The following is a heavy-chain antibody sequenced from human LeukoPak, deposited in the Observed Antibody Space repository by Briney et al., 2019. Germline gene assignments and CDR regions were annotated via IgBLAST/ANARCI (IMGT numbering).Heavy chain of an antibody. J-gene: IGHJ4*02. D-gene: IGHD2-15*01. V-gene: IGHV4-61*02. CDR1: GGSISRSSNY. CDR3: TLSAAHCSSSTCSDFDY. CDR2: IDTSGRT. Sequence: SETLSLTCSVSGGSISRSSNYWSWIRQPAGKGLEWIGRIDTSGRTNYDFSLRSRVAISVDTSKNQFSLKLSSVTAADMAVYFCTLSAAHCSSSTCSDFDYWGQGALVIVSS.